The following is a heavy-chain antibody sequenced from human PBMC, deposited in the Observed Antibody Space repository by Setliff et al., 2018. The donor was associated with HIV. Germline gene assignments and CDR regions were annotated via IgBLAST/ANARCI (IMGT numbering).Heavy chain of an antibody. J-gene: IGHJ4*02. CDR3: AHYYYDTSGQPFDY. Sequence: SETLSLTCTVSGDSINKYYWSWIRQPPGKGLGWIGYIYISGNTMYNPSRKSRVTMSLDTPKNQVSLNLTSVTAADTAGYNCAHYYYDTSGQPFDYWGQGTLVTVSS. CDR1: GDSINKYY. D-gene: IGHD3-22*01. V-gene: IGHV4-4*09. CDR2: IYISGNT.